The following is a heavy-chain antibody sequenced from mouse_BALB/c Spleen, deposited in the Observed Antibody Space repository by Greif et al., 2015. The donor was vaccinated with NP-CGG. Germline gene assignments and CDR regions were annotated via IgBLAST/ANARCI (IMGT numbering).Heavy chain of an antibody. V-gene: IGHV1-84*02. CDR3: ARRTGTEAMDY. CDR2: IYPGSGNT. D-gene: IGHD4-1*01. J-gene: IGHJ4*01. Sequence: QVHVKQSGPELVKPGASVKISCKASGYTFTDYYINWVKQKPGRGLEWIGWIYPGSGNTKYNEKFKGKATLTVDTSSSTAYMQLSSLTSEDTAVYFCARRTGTEAMDYWGQGTSITVSS. CDR1: GYTFTDYY.